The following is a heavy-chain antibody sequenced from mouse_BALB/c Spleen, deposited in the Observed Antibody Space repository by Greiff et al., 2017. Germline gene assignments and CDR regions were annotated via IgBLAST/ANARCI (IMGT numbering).Heavy chain of an antibody. CDR1: GYTFTSYW. CDR2: INPSNGRT. D-gene: IGHD2-2*01. J-gene: IGHJ3*01. V-gene: IGHV1S81*02. CDR3: AREGKNGYWFAY. Sequence: QVQLQQPGAELVKPGASVKLSCKASGYTFTSYWMHWVKQRPGQGLEWIGEINPSNGRTNYNEKFKSKATLTVDKSSSTAYMQLSSLTSEDSAVYYCAREGKNGYWFAYWGQGTLVTVSA.